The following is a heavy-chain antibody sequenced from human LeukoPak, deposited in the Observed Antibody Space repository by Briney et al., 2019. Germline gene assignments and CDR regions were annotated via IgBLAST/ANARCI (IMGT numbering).Heavy chain of an antibody. CDR3: ARVRSVVVTAIDYYYYGMDV. CDR2: INPSGGST. V-gene: IGHV1-46*01. Sequence: ASVKVSCKASGYTFTSYYMHWVRQAPGQGLEWMGIINPSGGSTSYAQKFQGRVTMTRDTSTSTVYMELSSLRSEDTAVYYCARVRSVVVTAIDYYYYGMDVWGQGTTVTVSS. CDR1: GYTFTSYY. J-gene: IGHJ6*02. D-gene: IGHD2-21*02.